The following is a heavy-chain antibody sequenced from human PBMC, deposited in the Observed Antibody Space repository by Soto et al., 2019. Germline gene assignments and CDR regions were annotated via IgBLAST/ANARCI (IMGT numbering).Heavy chain of an antibody. CDR3: ARGHSGYDLVGNWFDP. V-gene: IGHV1-3*04. J-gene: IGHJ5*02. D-gene: IGHD5-12*01. Sequence: ASVKVSCKSSGYTFTNYPVHWMRLAPGQRLEWMGWINTGNGNTEYSQKFQGRVTITTDTSTRTAYMELSSLRSEDTAVYYCARGHSGYDLVGNWFDPWGQGTLVTVAS. CDR2: INTGNGNT. CDR1: GYTFTNYP.